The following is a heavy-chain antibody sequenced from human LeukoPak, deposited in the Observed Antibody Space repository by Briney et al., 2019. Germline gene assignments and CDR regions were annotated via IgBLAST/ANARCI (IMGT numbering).Heavy chain of an antibody. Sequence: SETLSLTCTVSGGSTSSSSYYWGWIRQPPGKGLEWIGSIYYSGSTYYNPSLKSRVTISVDTSKNQFSLKLSSVTAADTAVYYCARETRGYSGYESWGQGTLVTVSS. CDR2: IYYSGST. D-gene: IGHD5-12*01. V-gene: IGHV4-39*02. CDR3: ARETRGYSGYES. CDR1: GGSTSSSSYY. J-gene: IGHJ5*02.